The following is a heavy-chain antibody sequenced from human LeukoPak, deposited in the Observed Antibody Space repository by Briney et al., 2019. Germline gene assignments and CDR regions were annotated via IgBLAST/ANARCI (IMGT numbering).Heavy chain of an antibody. CDR3: ARVITGYHYMDV. Sequence: GGSLRLSCAASGFTFSNYWMSWVRQPPGKGLEWVAHIKPDGSEKNYVDSVKGRFTISRNNAKNSLYLQMNSLRGVDTAVYYCARVITGYHYMDVWGKGTTVTVSS. V-gene: IGHV3-7*01. D-gene: IGHD3-16*01. CDR2: IKPDGSEK. CDR1: GFTFSNYW. J-gene: IGHJ6*03.